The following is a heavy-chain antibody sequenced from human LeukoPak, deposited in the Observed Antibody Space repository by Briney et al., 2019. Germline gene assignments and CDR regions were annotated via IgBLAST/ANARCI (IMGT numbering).Heavy chain of an antibody. J-gene: IGHJ6*02. D-gene: IGHD6-13*01. CDR1: GFTFSSYA. CDR2: ISYDGSNK. CDR3: ARDVVGSSNNGMDV. V-gene: IGHV3-30-3*01. Sequence: QPGGSLRLSCAASGFTFSSYAMHWVRQAPGKGLEWVAVISYDGSNKYYADSVKGRFTISRDNSKNTLYLQMNSLRAEDTAVYYCARDVVGSSNNGMDVWGQGTTVTVSS.